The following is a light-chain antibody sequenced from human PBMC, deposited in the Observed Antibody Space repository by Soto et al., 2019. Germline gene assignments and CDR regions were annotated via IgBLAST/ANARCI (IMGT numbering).Light chain of an antibody. V-gene: IGKV1-5*03. CDR3: QHYNNWVGT. CDR1: QTISSW. J-gene: IGKJ4*01. CDR2: KAS. Sequence: DIQMTQSPSTLSGSVGDRVTITCRASQTISSWLAWYQQKPGKAPKLLIYKASTLKSGVPSRFSGSGSGTEFTLTISSLQSEDFGVYYCQHYNNWVGTFGGGTKVDIK.